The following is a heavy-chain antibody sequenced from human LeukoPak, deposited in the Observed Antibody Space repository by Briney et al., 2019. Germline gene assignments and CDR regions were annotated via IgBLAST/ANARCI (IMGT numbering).Heavy chain of an antibody. CDR2: IHYTGST. J-gene: IGHJ3*02. CDR1: GDSISSGPYF. V-gene: IGHV4-39*07. D-gene: IGHD2-2*01. Sequence: SETLSLTCTVSGDSISSGPYFWGWIRQPPGKGLEWLGNIHYTGSTYYKSSLRSRVTMSVDTSKNQFSLMLRSVTAADTAMYYCARLDGGQLGHCSSASCNGAFDIWGQGAMVTVSS. CDR3: ARLDGGQLGHCSSASCNGAFDI.